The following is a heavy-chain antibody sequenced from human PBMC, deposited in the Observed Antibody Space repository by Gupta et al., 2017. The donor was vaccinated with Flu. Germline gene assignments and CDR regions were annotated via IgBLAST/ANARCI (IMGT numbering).Heavy chain of an antibody. Sequence: QVQLVESGGGVVQPGRSLRLSCAASGFTFSSYGMHWVRQAPGKGLEWVAVIWYDGSNKYYADSVKGRFTISRDNSKNTLYLQMNSLRAEDTAVYYCARDLGDTAMVYHGMDVWGQGTTVTVSS. CDR2: IWYDGSNK. D-gene: IGHD5-18*01. CDR3: ARDLGDTAMVYHGMDV. V-gene: IGHV3-33*01. CDR1: GFTFSSYG. J-gene: IGHJ6*02.